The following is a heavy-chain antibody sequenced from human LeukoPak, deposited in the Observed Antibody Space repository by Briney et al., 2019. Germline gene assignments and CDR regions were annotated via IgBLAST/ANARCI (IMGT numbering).Heavy chain of an antibody. CDR3: AHRGYYYDSSGYYYLFDY. CDR2: IYWNDDK. V-gene: IGHV2-5*01. D-gene: IGHD3-22*01. CDR1: GFSLSTSGVG. Sequence: SGPALVKPTQTLTLTCTFSGFSLSTSGVGVGWIRQPPVKALEWLALIYWNDDKRYSPSLKSRPTITKDTSKNQVVLTMTNMDPVDTATYYCAHRGYYYDSSGYYYLFDYWGQGTLVTVSS. J-gene: IGHJ4*02.